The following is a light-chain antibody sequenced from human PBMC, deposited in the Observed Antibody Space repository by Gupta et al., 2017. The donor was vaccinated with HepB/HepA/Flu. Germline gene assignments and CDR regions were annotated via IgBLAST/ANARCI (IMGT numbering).Light chain of an antibody. CDR3: QEDDSTPPT. V-gene: IGKV4-1*01. CDR1: QSVLYSSNNKNY. Sequence: DIVMTQSPDSLAVSLGERATINCKSSQSVLYSSNNKNYLAWYQQKPGQPPKLLIYWASTRVSAVPDRFTGSGSGTDFTLTISILHAEDVAVYYCQEDDSTPPTFGGGTKVEIK. J-gene: IGKJ4*01. CDR2: WAS.